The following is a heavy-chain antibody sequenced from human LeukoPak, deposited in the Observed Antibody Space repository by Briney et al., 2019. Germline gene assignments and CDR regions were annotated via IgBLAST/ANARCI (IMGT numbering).Heavy chain of an antibody. V-gene: IGHV4-38-2*01. CDR2: MSHNRGT. CDR3: ASYYAWGLPAYNYNGLDF. CDR1: GYSISSGYY. Sequence: SETLSLNCAVSGYSISSGYYWGWIRQPPGKGLEWIGSMSHNRGTYYNPSLKSRVTISMYTSKNHFSLRLNSVTAADTAVYYCASYYAWGLPAYNYNGLDFWGKGTMVTVSS. D-gene: IGHD3-10*02. J-gene: IGHJ6*04.